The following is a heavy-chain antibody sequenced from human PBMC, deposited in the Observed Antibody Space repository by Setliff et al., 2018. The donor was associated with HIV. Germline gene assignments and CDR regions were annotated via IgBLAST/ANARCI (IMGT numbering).Heavy chain of an antibody. Sequence: GSLRLSCAASGFTLSGYWMHWVRQAPGKGLVWVSRTNSDGSSTRYAGSVEGRFTISRDNAKNTLYLQMNSLRAEDTAVYYCARDPSYGGTCYFDQWGQGTLVTVSS. CDR1: GFTLSGYW. V-gene: IGHV3-74*01. J-gene: IGHJ4*02. D-gene: IGHD2-15*01. CDR2: TNSDGSST. CDR3: ARDPSYGGTCYFDQ.